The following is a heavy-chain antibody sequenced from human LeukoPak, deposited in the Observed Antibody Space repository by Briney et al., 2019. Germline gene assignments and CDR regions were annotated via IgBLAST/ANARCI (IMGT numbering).Heavy chain of an antibody. CDR3: AGDQGTSGYYGAFDI. V-gene: IGHV4-59*01. J-gene: IGHJ3*02. CDR2: IYYSGST. Sequence: PSETLSLTCTVSGGSISSYYWSWIRQPPGKGLEWIGYIYYSGSTNYNPSLKSRVTISVDTSKNQFSLKLSSVTAADTAVYYCAGDQGTSGYYGAFDIWGQGTMVTVSS. D-gene: IGHD3-22*01. CDR1: GGSISSYY.